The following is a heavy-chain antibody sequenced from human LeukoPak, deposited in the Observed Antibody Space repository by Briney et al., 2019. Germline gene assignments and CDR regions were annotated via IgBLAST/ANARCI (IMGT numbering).Heavy chain of an antibody. D-gene: IGHD2-15*01. CDR2: IIPIFGTS. J-gene: IGHJ4*02. Sequence: SVKVSCKASGCTFSSYAISWVRQAPGQGLELMGRIIPIFGTSNYAQKFQGRVTITTDESTSTAYMELSSLRSEDTAVYYCASSALLNLDYWGQGTLVTVSS. V-gene: IGHV1-69*05. CDR3: ASSALLNLDY. CDR1: GCTFSSYA.